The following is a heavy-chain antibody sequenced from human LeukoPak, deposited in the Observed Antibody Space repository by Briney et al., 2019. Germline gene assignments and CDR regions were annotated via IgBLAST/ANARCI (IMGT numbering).Heavy chain of an antibody. D-gene: IGHD3-9*01. V-gene: IGHV4-39*07. J-gene: IGHJ4*02. CDR2: IYYSGST. Sequence: PSETLSLTCTVSGGSISSSSYYWGWIRQPPGKGLEWIGSIYYSGSTYYNPSLKSRVTISVDTSKNQFSLKLSSVTATDTAVYYCARGTDWRGKNFDYWGQGTLVTVSS. CDR3: ARGTDWRGKNFDY. CDR1: GGSISSSSYY.